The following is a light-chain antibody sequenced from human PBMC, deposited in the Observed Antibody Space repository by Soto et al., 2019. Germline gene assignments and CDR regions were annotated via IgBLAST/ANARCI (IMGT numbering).Light chain of an antibody. CDR1: SSDVGGYNY. Sequence: QSALTQPASVSGSPGQSITISCTGTSSDVGGYNYVSWYQQHPGKAPKVMIYDVSYRPSGVSNRFSGSKSGNTASLTISGLHVEDEADYYCSSYTSSSTLVVFGGGTKLTVL. CDR3: SSYTSSSTLVV. CDR2: DVS. J-gene: IGLJ2*01. V-gene: IGLV2-14*03.